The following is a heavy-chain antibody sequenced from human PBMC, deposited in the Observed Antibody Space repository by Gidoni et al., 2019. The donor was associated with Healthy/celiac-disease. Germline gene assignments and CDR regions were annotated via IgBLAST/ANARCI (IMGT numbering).Heavy chain of an antibody. CDR2: IYYSGST. J-gene: IGHJ4*02. CDR3: ERYSSSSTVDY. Sequence: QLQLQESGPGLVKPSETLSLTCTVSGGPISSSSYYWGWIRQPPGKGLEWIGSIYYSGSTYYNPSLKSRVTISVDTSKNQFSLKLSSVTAADTAVYYCERYSSSSTVDYWGQGTLVTVSS. V-gene: IGHV4-39*01. D-gene: IGHD6-6*01. CDR1: GGPISSSSYY.